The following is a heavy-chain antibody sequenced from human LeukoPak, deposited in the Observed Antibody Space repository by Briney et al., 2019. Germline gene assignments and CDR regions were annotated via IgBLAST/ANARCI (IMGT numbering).Heavy chain of an antibody. D-gene: IGHD2-21*02. CDR3: ARDRDWAFDY. CDR2: IRSDGSDK. J-gene: IGHJ4*02. CDR1: GFTFRSHG. Sequence: GGSLRLSCAASGFTFRSHGMHWVRPAPGGRGLEWLSFIRSDGSDKYYAASVRGRFTISRDDSKNTVYLQMNRLRPEETAIYYCARDRDWAFDYWGQGTLVTVSS. V-gene: IGHV3-30*02.